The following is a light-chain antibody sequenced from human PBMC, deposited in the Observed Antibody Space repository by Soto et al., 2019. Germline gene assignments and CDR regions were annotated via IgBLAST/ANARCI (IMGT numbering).Light chain of an antibody. J-gene: IGKJ4*01. V-gene: IGKV3-15*01. Sequence: EILMTQSPATLSVSPGERATLSCRASQSVSSYLAWYQQRPGQAPRLLIHGASTRATGIPARFSGSGSGTEFTLTISSLQSEDVATYYCQKYNSAPLTFGGGTKVDIK. CDR2: GAS. CDR1: QSVSSY. CDR3: QKYNSAPLT.